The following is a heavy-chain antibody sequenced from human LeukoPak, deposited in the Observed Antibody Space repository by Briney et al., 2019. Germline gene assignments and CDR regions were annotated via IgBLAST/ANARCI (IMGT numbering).Heavy chain of an antibody. CDR1: GGSISDNNYY. CDR2: INYRGST. CDR3: ARYRTRPGGGWYDLPLDY. J-gene: IGHJ4*02. Sequence: SETLSLTCTVTGGSISDNNYYWAWIRQPPGKGLEWIGSINYRGSTYFNPSLKSRVTIFVDTSKNQFSLRLTSVTAADTAIYYCARYRTRPGGGWYDLPLDYWGQGTLVTV. V-gene: IGHV4-39*01. D-gene: IGHD6-19*01.